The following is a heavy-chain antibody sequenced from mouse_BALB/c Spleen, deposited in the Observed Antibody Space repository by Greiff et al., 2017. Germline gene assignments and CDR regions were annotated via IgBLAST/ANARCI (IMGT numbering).Heavy chain of an antibody. CDR2: INPYNDGT. CDR1: GYTFTSYV. Sequence: EVQLQQSGPELVKPGASVKMSCKASGYTFTSYVMHWVKQKPGQGLEWIGYINPYNDGTKYNEKFKGKATLTSDKSSSTAYMELSSLTSEDSAVYYCAREGLLRPYYAMDYWGQGTSVTVSS. CDR3: AREGLLRPYYAMDY. V-gene: IGHV1-14*01. J-gene: IGHJ4*01. D-gene: IGHD2-3*01.